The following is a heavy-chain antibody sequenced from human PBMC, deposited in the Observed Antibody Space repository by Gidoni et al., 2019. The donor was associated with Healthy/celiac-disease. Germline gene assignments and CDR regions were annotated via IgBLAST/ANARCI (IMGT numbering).Heavy chain of an antibody. D-gene: IGHD3-10*01. CDR2: ISGRGGST. Sequence: VQLLESGGGLVQPGGSLRLSCAASGFTFRSYAMSWVRQAPGKGLAWVSAISGRGGSTYYADSVKGRFTISRDNSKNTLYLQMSSLRAEDTAVYYCAKGVHGAYYYGSGYFDYWGQGTLVTVSS. CDR3: AKGVHGAYYYGSGYFDY. J-gene: IGHJ4*02. V-gene: IGHV3-23*01. CDR1: GFTFRSYA.